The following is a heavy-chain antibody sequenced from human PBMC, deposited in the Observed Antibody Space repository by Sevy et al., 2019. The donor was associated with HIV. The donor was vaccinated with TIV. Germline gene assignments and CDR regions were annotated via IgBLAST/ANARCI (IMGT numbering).Heavy chain of an antibody. Sequence: GGSLRLSCAASGFTFSSYAMHWVRRAPGKGLEWVAVISYDGSNKYYADSVKGRFTISRDNSKNTLYLQMNSLRAEDTAVYYCASIQVYWGQGTLVTVSS. D-gene: IGHD1-1*01. CDR2: ISYDGSNK. V-gene: IGHV3-30-3*01. CDR3: ASIQVY. CDR1: GFTFSSYA. J-gene: IGHJ4*02.